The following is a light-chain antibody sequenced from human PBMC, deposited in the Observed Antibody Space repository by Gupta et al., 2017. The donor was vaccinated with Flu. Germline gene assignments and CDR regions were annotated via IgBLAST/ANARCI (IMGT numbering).Light chain of an antibody. J-gene: IGKJ1*01. CDR2: WAS. V-gene: IGKV4-1*01. CDR3: QQYHNIPRT. CDR1: QSVLYSSNNKNY. Sequence: DIVMTQSPDSLAVSLGERATINCKSSQSVLYSSNNKNYLAWYQQKPRQPPKLLIYWASTRESGVPDRFSGSGSGTDFTLTISSLQAEDVAVYYCQQYHNIPRTFGQGTKVEIK.